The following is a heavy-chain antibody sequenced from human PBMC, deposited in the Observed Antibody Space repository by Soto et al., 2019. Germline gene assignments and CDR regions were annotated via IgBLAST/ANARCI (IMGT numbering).Heavy chain of an antibody. J-gene: IGHJ4*02. D-gene: IGHD6-13*01. CDR2: ISYDGSNK. CDR1: GFTFSSYA. CDR3: ARPIAAAGTGRPDY. Sequence: GGSLRLSCAASGFTFSSYAMHWVRQAPGKGLEWVAVISYDGSNKYYADSVKGRFTISRDNSKNTLYLQMNSLRAEDTAVYYGARPIAAAGTGRPDYWGQGTLVTVSS. V-gene: IGHV3-30-3*01.